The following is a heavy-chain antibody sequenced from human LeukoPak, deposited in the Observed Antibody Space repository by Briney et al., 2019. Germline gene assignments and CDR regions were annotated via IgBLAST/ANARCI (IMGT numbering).Heavy chain of an antibody. CDR3: ASYLNFDY. V-gene: IGHV5-51*01. J-gene: IGHJ4*02. Sequence: GASLQISCQGSGYSFTSYWNGWVRQLPGKGLEWMGIIYPGDSDTRYSPSFQGQVTISADKSISTAYLQWSSLKASDTAMYYCASYLNFDYWGQGTLVTVSS. CDR2: IYPGDSDT. CDR1: GYSFTSYW.